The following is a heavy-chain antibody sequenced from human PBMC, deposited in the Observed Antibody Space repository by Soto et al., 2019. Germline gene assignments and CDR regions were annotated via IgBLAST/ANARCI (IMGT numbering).Heavy chain of an antibody. D-gene: IGHD3-10*02. CDR3: ARRNLFIDY. CDR1: GGSISSYY. CDR2: VYHSGSR. V-gene: IGHV4-59*08. Sequence: SETLSLTCTVSGGSISSYYWSWIRQPPGKGLEWIGFVYHSGSRNYDPSLKSRVTISVDTSKNQFFLKLTSVTAADTALYYCARRNLFIDYWGQGALVTVSS. J-gene: IGHJ4*02.